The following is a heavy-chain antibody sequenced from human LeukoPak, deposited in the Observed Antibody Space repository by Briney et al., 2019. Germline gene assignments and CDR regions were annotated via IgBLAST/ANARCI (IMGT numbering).Heavy chain of an antibody. D-gene: IGHD3-9*01. CDR3: ARQKDDILTDSDY. J-gene: IGHJ4*02. Sequence: SETLSLTCTVSGGSISSSSYYWGWIRQPPGKGLEWIGSIYYSGSTYYNPSLKSRVTISVDTSKNQFSLKLSSVTAADTAVYYCARQKDDILTDSDYWGQGTLVTVSS. V-gene: IGHV4-39*01. CDR2: IYYSGST. CDR1: GGSISSSSYY.